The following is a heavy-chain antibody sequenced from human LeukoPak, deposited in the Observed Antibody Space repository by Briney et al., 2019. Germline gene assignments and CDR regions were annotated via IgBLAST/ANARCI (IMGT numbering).Heavy chain of an antibody. Sequence: PSETLSLTCTVSGGSISSSSYYWGWIRQPPGKGLEWIGSIYYSGSTYYNPSLKSRVTISVDTSKNQFSLKLSSVTAADTAVYYCARSPLGSGWVWGQGTLVTVSS. D-gene: IGHD6-19*01. CDR1: GGSISSSSYY. CDR3: ARSPLGSGWV. V-gene: IGHV4-39*01. CDR2: IYYSGST. J-gene: IGHJ4*02.